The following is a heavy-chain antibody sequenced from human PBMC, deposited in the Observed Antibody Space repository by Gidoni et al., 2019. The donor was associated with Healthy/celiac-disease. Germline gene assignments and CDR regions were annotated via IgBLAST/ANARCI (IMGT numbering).Heavy chain of an antibody. V-gene: IGHV4-61*02. CDR3: ARDLLRWSAGYYYYYMDV. CDR2: LYTRGST. Sequence: QVQLQESGPGLVKPAQTLSLTCTVSGGSINSGSYSWSWIRQPAGKGLEWIGRLYTRGSTNYHPALTSRVTISVDTSKNQFSLKLSSVTAADTAVYYCARDLLRWSAGYYYYYMDVWGKGTTVTVSS. D-gene: IGHD4-17*01. CDR1: GGSINSGSYS. J-gene: IGHJ6*03.